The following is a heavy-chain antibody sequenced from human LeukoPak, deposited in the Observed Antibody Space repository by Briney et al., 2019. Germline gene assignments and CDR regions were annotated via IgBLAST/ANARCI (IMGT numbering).Heavy chain of an antibody. J-gene: IGHJ4*02. V-gene: IGHV1-2*02. CDR2: MYPKNGGT. D-gene: IGHD1-1*01. Sequence: ASVKVSCKASGGTFSSYAISWVRQAPGQGLEWVGWMYPKNGGTNYAQNFQGRVTLTRDTSITTAYMELSSLNSDDTALYYCVRENWYYDYWGQGTLVTVSS. CDR1: GGTFSSYA. CDR3: VRENWYYDY.